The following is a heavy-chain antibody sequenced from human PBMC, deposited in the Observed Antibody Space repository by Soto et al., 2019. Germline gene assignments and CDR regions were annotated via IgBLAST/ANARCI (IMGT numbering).Heavy chain of an antibody. CDR2: IYYSGST. Sequence: SETLSLTCTVSGGSISSGNYYWSWVRQPPGKGLEWIGYIYYSGSTYYNPSLKSRVAISLDTSKNQFSLKLSSVTAADTAVYYCASSHGSGSYYLLYWGQGTLVTVSS. CDR1: GGSISSGNYY. J-gene: IGHJ4*02. D-gene: IGHD3-10*01. CDR3: ASSHGSGSYYLLY. V-gene: IGHV4-30-4*01.